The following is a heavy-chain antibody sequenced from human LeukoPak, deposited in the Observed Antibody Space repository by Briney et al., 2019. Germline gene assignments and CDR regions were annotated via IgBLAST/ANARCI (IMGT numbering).Heavy chain of an antibody. Sequence: SETLSLTCTVSGGSISSSSYYWGWIRQPPGKGLEWIGSIYYSGSTYYNPSLRSRVTISVDTSKNQFSLKLSSVTAADTAVYYCARWTVFYSSSWSPNYYFDYWGQGTLVTVSS. CDR1: GGSISSSSYY. J-gene: IGHJ4*02. CDR2: IYYSGST. CDR3: ARWTVFYSSSWSPNYYFDY. V-gene: IGHV4-39*07. D-gene: IGHD6-13*01.